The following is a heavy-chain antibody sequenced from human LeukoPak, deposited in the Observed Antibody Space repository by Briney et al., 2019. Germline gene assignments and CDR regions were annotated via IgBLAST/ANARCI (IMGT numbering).Heavy chain of an antibody. CDR3: ARGVYIAAAQYAY. J-gene: IGHJ4*02. Sequence: SETLSLTCTVSGGSLSSYYWSWIRQPPGKGLEWIGYIYYSGTTNYNPSLMSRVTISVDTSKNQYSLKLSSVTAADTAVYYCARGVYIAAAQYAYWGQGTLVTVSS. CDR2: IYYSGTT. CDR1: GGSLSSYY. D-gene: IGHD6-13*01. V-gene: IGHV4-59*01.